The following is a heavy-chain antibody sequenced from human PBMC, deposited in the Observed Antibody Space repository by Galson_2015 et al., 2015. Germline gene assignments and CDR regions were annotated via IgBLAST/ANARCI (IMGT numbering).Heavy chain of an antibody. CDR3: ARDTLSTWNFQH. CDR1: GLTFSSYA. V-gene: IGHV3-23*01. Sequence: SLRLSCAASGLTFSSYAMSWVRQAPGKGLEWVSAISGSGGSTEYADSVKGRFTISRDGSQNTLYLQMNNLRVEDTTMYYCARDTLSTWNFQHWGQGTPVTLPS. D-gene: IGHD2-15*01. CDR2: ISGSGGST. J-gene: IGHJ1*01.